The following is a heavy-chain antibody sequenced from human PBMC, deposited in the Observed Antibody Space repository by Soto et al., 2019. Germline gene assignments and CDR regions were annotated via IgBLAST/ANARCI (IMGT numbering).Heavy chain of an antibody. J-gene: IGHJ5*02. CDR3: ARSGYGDYSSVFDP. Sequence: PSETLSLTCTVSGGSISSYYWSWIRQPPGKGLEWIGYIYYSGSTNYNPSLKSRVTISVDTSKNQFSLKLSSVTAADTAVYYCARSGYGDYSSVFDPWGQGTLVTVSS. D-gene: IGHD4-17*01. CDR2: IYYSGST. CDR1: GGSISSYY. V-gene: IGHV4-59*01.